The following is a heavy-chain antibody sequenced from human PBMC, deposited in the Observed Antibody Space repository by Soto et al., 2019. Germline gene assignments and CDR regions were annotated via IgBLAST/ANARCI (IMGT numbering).Heavy chain of an antibody. J-gene: IGHJ4*02. Sequence: QITLKESGPTLVKPTQTLTLTCTFSGFSLSTSGVGVGWIRQPPGKALEWLALIYWDDDKRYSPSLKSRLTITKDTSKNQVVLTMTNMDPVDSATYYCAHSLSYCSGGSCYSDYFDYWGQGTLVTVSS. V-gene: IGHV2-5*02. CDR3: AHSLSYCSGGSCYSDYFDY. D-gene: IGHD2-15*01. CDR1: GFSLSTSGVG. CDR2: IYWDDDK.